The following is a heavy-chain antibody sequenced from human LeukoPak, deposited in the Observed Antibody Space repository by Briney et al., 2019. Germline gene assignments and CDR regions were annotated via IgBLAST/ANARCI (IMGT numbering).Heavy chain of an antibody. Sequence: GGSLRLSCAASGFTFSTYAMSWVRQAPGKGLEWVSGISASGGSTYYADSVKGRFSISRDSSKNILYLQMNSLRAEDTAVYYCAKDRCSNGVGCYYYYMDVWGKGTTVTISS. J-gene: IGHJ6*03. CDR2: ISASGGST. D-gene: IGHD2-8*01. CDR1: GFTFSTYA. V-gene: IGHV3-23*01. CDR3: AKDRCSNGVGCYYYYMDV.